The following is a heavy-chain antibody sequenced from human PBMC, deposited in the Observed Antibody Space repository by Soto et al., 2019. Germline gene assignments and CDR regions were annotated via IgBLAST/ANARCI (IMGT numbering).Heavy chain of an antibody. J-gene: IGHJ2*01. CDR2: ISSSSSTI. V-gene: IGHV3-48*02. D-gene: IGHD3-10*01. Sequence: GKGLEWVSYISSSSSTIYYADSVKGRFTISRDNAKNSVYLQMNSLRDEDTAVYYFLLLQAEDGMRDDHSVSAFLLNRSSDL. CDR3: LLLQAEDGMRDDHSVSAFLLNRSSDL.